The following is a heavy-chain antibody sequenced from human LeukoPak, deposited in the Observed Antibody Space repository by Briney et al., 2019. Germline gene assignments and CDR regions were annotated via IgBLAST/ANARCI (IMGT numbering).Heavy chain of an antibody. Sequence: GGSLRLSXAASGFTFSSYSMNWVRQAPGKRLEWVSYISSSSSTIYYADSVKGRFTISRDNAKNSLYLQMNSLRAEDTAVYYCARDRFAYCSSTSCFDAFDIWGQGTMVTVSS. J-gene: IGHJ3*02. CDR3: ARDRFAYCSSTSCFDAFDI. CDR1: GFTFSSYS. CDR2: ISSSSSTI. D-gene: IGHD2-2*01. V-gene: IGHV3-48*01.